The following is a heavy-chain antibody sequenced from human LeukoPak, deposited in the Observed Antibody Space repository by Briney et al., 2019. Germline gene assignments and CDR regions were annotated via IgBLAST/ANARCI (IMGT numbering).Heavy chain of an antibody. V-gene: IGHV1-2*02. D-gene: IGHD2-2*02. J-gene: IGHJ4*02. Sequence: ASVKVSCKASGYTFTGYYMHWVRRAPGQGLEWMGWINPNSGGTNYAQKFQGRVTMTRDTSISTAYMELSRLRSDDTAVYYCASHCSTSCYSDYWGQGTLVTVSS. CDR3: ASHCSTSCYSDY. CDR1: GYTFTGYY. CDR2: INPNSGGT.